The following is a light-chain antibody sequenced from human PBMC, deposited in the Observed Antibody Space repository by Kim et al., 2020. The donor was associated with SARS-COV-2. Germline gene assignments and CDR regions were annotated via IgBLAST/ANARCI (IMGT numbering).Light chain of an antibody. V-gene: IGLV2-8*01. CDR2: EVS. CDR3: SSYAGSNNWV. CDR1: SSDVGGYNY. J-gene: IGLJ3*02. Sequence: GQSVHSSCTGTSSDVGGYNYVSWYQQHPGKAPKLMIYEVSKRPSGVPDRFSGSKSGNTASLTVSGLQAEDEADYYCSSYAGSNNWVFGGGTKLTVL.